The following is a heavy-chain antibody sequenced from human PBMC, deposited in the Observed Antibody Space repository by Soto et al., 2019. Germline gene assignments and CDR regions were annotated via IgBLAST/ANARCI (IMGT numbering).Heavy chain of an antibody. D-gene: IGHD5-18*01. V-gene: IGHV3-11*05. J-gene: IGHJ5*02. CDR2: ISSSSSYT. CDR1: GFTFSDYY. CDR3: ARDSFGYSYGSYNWFDP. Sequence: GGSLRLSCAASGFTFSDYYMSWIRQAPGKGLEWVSYISSSSSYTNYADSVKGRFTISRDNAKNSLYLQMNSLRAEDTAVYYCARDSFGYSYGSYNWFDPWGQGTLVTVSS.